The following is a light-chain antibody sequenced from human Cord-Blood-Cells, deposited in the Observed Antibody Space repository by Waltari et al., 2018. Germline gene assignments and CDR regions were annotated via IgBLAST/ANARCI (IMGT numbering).Light chain of an antibody. V-gene: IGLV3-19*01. J-gene: IGLJ2*01. Sequence: SSELTQDPAVSVALGQTVRITCQGDSLRSYYASWYQQKPGQAPVLVIYGKMTRPAGIPGRFSGSSSGSTASLTITGAQAEDEADYYCNSRDSSGNHLVFGGGTKLTVL. CDR3: NSRDSSGNHLV. CDR1: SLRSYY. CDR2: GKM.